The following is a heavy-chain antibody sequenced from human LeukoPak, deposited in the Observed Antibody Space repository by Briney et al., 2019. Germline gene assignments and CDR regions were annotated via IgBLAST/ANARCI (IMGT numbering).Heavy chain of an antibody. Sequence: GGSLRLSCAASGFTFDDYAMHWVRHAPGKGLEWVSGISWNSGSIGYADSVKGRFTISRDNAKNSLYLQMNSLRAEDTASYYCAKVAYYYDSSGYYGHWGQGTLVTVSS. J-gene: IGHJ4*02. CDR3: AKVAYYYDSSGYYGH. V-gene: IGHV3-9*01. CDR2: ISWNSGSI. D-gene: IGHD3-22*01. CDR1: GFTFDDYA.